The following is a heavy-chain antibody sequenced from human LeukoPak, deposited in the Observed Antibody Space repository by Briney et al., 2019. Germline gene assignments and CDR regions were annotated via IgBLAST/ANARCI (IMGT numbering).Heavy chain of an antibody. CDR2: IYSGGST. CDR3: ARALDGGPTS. J-gene: IGHJ4*02. CDR1: GFTVSSNY. D-gene: IGHD4-23*01. V-gene: IGHV3-66*01. Sequence: PRGSLRLSCAASGFTVSSNYMSWVRQAPGKGLEWVSVIYSGGSTYYADSVRGRFTISRDNSKNTLYLQTNSLRAEDTAVYYCARALDGGPTSWGQGTLVTVSS.